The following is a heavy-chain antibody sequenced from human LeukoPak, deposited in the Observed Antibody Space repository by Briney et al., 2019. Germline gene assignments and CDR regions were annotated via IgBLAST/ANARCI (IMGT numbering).Heavy chain of an antibody. D-gene: IGHD6-19*01. Sequence: GASVKVSCKVSGYTLTELSMHWVRQAPGKGLEWMGGFDPEDGETIYAQKFQGRVTMTEDTSTDTAYMELSSLRSEVTAVYYCATGARGWPGNFDYWGQGTLVTVSS. CDR2: FDPEDGET. CDR1: GYTLTELS. CDR3: ATGARGWPGNFDY. J-gene: IGHJ4*02. V-gene: IGHV1-24*01.